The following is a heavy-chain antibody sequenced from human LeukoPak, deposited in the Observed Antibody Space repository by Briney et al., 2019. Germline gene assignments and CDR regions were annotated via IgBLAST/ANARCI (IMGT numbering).Heavy chain of an antibody. CDR1: GGSISSSSYY. CDR2: IYYSGST. Sequence: PSETLSLTCTVSGGSISSSSYYWGWIRQPPGKGLEWIGSIYYSGSTYYNPSLKSRVTISVDTSKNQFSLKLSSVTAADTAVYYCARRHKVATLDYWGQGTLVTVSS. D-gene: IGHD5-12*01. V-gene: IGHV4-39*01. J-gene: IGHJ4*02. CDR3: ARRHKVATLDY.